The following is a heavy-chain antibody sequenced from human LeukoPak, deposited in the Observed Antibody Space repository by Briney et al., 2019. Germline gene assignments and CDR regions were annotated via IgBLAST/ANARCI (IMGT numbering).Heavy chain of an antibody. V-gene: IGHV1-18*01. CDR1: GYTFTHHG. D-gene: IGHD6-19*01. CDR3: ARDPTNTSGRYAYFDS. CDR2: ISCYNGDT. J-gene: IGHJ4*02. Sequence: ASVKVSCKASGYTFTHHGISWVRQAPGQGLEWMAWISCYNGDTHYAQKFQGRVTLTTDTSTTTAFMELRSLRSDDTAVYYCARDPTNTSGRYAYFDSWGQGTLVTVSS.